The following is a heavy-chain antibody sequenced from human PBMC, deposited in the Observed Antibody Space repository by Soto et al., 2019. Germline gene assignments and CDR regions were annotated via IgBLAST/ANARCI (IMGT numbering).Heavy chain of an antibody. J-gene: IGHJ4*02. Sequence: QVQLQESGPGLVKPSETLSLTCTVSGGSISSYYWSWIRQPPGKGLEWIGYIYYSGSTNYNPSLKCRVTISVDTSKNRFSLKLSSVTAADTAVYYCASHGYDSSGHYLYYFDYWGQGTLVTVSS. V-gene: IGHV4-59*08. CDR3: ASHGYDSSGHYLYYFDY. D-gene: IGHD3-22*01. CDR2: IYYSGST. CDR1: GGSISSYY.